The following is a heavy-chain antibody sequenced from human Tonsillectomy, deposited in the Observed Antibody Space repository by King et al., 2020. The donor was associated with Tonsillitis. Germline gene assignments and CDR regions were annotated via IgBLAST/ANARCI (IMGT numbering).Heavy chain of an antibody. CDR3: ARQWLVPDDAFDI. J-gene: IGHJ3*02. CDR1: GFTFSSYA. Sequence: EVQLVESGGGLVQPGGSLRLSCAASGFTFSSYAMSWVRQAPGKGLEWVSAISDSGDSTYYADSVKGRFTISRDNSKNTLYLQMNSLRAEDTAVYYCARQWLVPDDAFDIWGQGTMVTVSS. D-gene: IGHD6-19*01. CDR2: ISDSGDST. V-gene: IGHV3-23*04.